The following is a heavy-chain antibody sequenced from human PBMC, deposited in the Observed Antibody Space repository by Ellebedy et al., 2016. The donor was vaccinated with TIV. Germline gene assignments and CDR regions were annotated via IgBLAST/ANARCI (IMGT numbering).Heavy chain of an antibody. V-gene: IGHV3-7*01. CDR2: IKQDGSEK. J-gene: IGHJ4*02. D-gene: IGHD5/OR15-5a*01. CDR1: GFTFSSYW. Sequence: PGGSLRLSCAVSGFTFSSYWMSWVRQSPGKGLEWVANIKQDGSEKYYMPSVKGRFAISRDNAKNSMYLQMNSLRAEDTAVYIRARDQFYASDYWGQGTLVTVSS. CDR3: ARDQFYASDY.